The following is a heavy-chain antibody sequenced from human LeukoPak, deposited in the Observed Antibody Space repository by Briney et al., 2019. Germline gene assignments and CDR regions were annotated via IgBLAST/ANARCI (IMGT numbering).Heavy chain of an antibody. V-gene: IGHV4-34*01. J-gene: IGHJ6*03. Sequence: SETLSLTCAVYGGSFSGYYWSWIRQPPGKGLEWIGEINHSGSTNYNPSLKSRVTLSVDTSKNQFSLKLSSVTAADTAVYYCARLKCLSSNVRPCRYYYYMDVWGKGTTVTVSS. CDR1: GGSFSGYY. D-gene: IGHD2-2*01. CDR3: ARLKCLSSNVRPCRYYYYMDV. CDR2: INHSGST.